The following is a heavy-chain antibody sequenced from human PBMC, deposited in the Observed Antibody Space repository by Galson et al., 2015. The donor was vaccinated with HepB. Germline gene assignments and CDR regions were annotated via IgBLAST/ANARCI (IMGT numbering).Heavy chain of an antibody. Sequence: SLRLSCAASGFTFRIYWMSWVRQAPGKGLEWVANIKHDGSEKYYVDSVKGRFTISRDNAKNSLYLQMNSLRAEDTAVYYCARGPYSVSTYFDYWGQGTLVTVSS. V-gene: IGHV3-7*01. CDR3: ARGPYSVSTYFDY. CDR1: GFTFRIYW. D-gene: IGHD1-26*01. CDR2: IKHDGSEK. J-gene: IGHJ4*02.